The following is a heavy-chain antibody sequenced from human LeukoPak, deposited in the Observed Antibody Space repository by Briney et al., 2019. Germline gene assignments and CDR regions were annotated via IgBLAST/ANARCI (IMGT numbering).Heavy chain of an antibody. CDR2: IYPGDSDT. J-gene: IGHJ5*02. D-gene: IGHD3-10*01. CDR1: GYSFTSYW. Sequence: GESLKISCKGSGYSFTSYWIGWVRQMPGKGLEWMGIIYPGDSDTRYSPSFQGQVTISADKSISTAYLQWSSLKASDTAMYYCARNLNYYGSGSFRWFDPWGQGTLVTVSS. CDR3: ARNLNYYGSGSFRWFDP. V-gene: IGHV5-51*01.